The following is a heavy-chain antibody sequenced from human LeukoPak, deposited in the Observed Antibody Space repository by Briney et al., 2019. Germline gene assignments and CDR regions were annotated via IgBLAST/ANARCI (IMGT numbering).Heavy chain of an antibody. CDR2: ISTYNGHT. CDR3: AREPDSSGWYYYDYYYGMDV. J-gene: IGHJ6*02. V-gene: IGHV1-18*01. D-gene: IGHD6-19*01. CDR1: GYTFTSYG. Sequence: ASVKVSCKASGYTFTSYGISWVRQAPGQGLEWMGWISTYNGHTNYARKVQGRVTMTTDTSTSTAYMELRSLRSEDTAVYYCAREPDSSGWYYYDYYYGMDVWGQGTTVTVSS.